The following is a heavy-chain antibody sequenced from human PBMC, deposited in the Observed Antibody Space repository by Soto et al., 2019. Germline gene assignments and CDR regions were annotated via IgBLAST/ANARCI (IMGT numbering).Heavy chain of an antibody. CDR3: ARDLRSSSSYYGMDV. V-gene: IGHV3-9*01. D-gene: IGHD6-6*01. Sequence: EVQLVESGGGLVQPGRSLRLSCAASGFTFDDYAMHWVRQAPGKGLEWVSGISWNSGSIGYADSVKGRFTISRDNAKNSLYLQMNNLRPEDTAVYYCARDLRSSSSYYGMDVWGQGTTVTVSS. CDR2: ISWNSGSI. CDR1: GFTFDDYA. J-gene: IGHJ6*02.